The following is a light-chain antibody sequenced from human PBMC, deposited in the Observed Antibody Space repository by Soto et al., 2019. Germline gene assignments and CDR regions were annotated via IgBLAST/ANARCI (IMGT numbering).Light chain of an antibody. CDR1: QGISSW. Sequence: DIQMTQSPSSVSASVGDRVTITCRASQGISSWLAWYQQKPGKAPKLLIYKASSLESGVPSRFSGSGSGTEFTLTISSLQPDDFATYYCQEYNNYSRTFGQGTKVDIK. CDR2: KAS. CDR3: QEYNNYSRT. J-gene: IGKJ1*01. V-gene: IGKV1-5*03.